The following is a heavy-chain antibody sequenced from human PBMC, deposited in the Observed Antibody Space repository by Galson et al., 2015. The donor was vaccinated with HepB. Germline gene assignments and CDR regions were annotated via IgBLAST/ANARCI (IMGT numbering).Heavy chain of an antibody. CDR1: GGSFSGYY. CDR2: IYTSGST. J-gene: IGHJ3*02. V-gene: IGHV4-59*10. CDR3: ARGWNWAFDI. Sequence: SETLSLTCAVYGGSFSGYYWSWIRQPAGKGLEWIGRIYTSGSTNYNPSLKSRVTMSVDTSKNQFSLKLSSVTAADTAVYYCARGWNWAFDIWGQGTMVTVSS. D-gene: IGHD1-7*01.